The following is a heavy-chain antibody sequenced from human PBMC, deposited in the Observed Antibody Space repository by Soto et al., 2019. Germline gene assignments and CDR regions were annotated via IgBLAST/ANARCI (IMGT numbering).Heavy chain of an antibody. CDR1: GFTFSSYG. D-gene: IGHD6-6*01. V-gene: IGHV3-33*01. Sequence: GGSLRLSCAASGFTFSSYGMHWVRQAPGKGLEWVAVIWYDGSNKYYADSVKGRFTISRDNSKNTLYLQMNSLRAEDTAVYYCARGRGIAARPDYYYGMDVWGQGTTVTVS. CDR3: ARGRGIAARPDYYYGMDV. J-gene: IGHJ6*02. CDR2: IWYDGSNK.